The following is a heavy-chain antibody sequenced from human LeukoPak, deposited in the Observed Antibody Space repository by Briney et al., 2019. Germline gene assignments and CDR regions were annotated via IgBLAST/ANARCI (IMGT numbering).Heavy chain of an antibody. CDR2: IWYDGSKK. CDR1: GFTFSSYA. V-gene: IGHV3-33*08. J-gene: IGHJ4*02. CDR3: ARDRGSFTSGTSYFDY. Sequence: GGSLRLSCAASGFTFSSYAMHWVRQAPGKGLEWVAVIWYDGSKKYYADSVKGRFTISRDNSKNTLFLHMNSLTAEDSAVYFCARDRGSFTSGTSYFDYWGRGPWSPSPQ. D-gene: IGHD3-10*01.